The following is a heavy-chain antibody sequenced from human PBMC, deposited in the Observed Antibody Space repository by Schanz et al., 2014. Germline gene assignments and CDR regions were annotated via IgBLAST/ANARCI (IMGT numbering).Heavy chain of an antibody. J-gene: IGHJ4*02. CDR2: INTGVNT. CDR3: AKIERNED. V-gene: IGHV3-23*04. CDR1: GFTFSSNS. D-gene: IGHD1-1*01. Sequence: EVQLVESGGGLVQPGGSLRLSCSASGFTFSSNSMNWVRQAPGKGLEWVSAINTGVNTYYADSVRGRFTISRDNSKNTLYLQMNSLRAEDTAVYFCAKIERNEDWGQGTLVTVSS.